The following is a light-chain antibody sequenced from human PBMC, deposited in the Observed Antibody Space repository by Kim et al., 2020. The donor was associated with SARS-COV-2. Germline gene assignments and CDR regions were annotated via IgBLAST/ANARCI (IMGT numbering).Light chain of an antibody. CDR2: SAS. CDR3: QRYYSAPWT. J-gene: IGKJ1*01. CDR1: QDINNY. V-gene: IGKV1-27*01. Sequence: ASVGDRVTISCRASQDINNYLAWYQHKPGKAPKLLIYSASVVQVGVPSRFSGSGSGTDFTLTISNLQPEDVATYYCQRYYSAPWTFGQGTKVDIK.